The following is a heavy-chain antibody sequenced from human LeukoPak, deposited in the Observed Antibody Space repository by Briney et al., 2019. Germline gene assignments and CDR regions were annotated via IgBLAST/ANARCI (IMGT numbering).Heavy chain of an antibody. CDR3: ARAWYGPPAWDY. J-gene: IGHJ4*02. Sequence: PGGSLRLSCAASGLTFSSYAMSWVRQAPGKGLEWVSAISGSGGSTYYADSVKGRFTISRDNSKNTLYLQMNSLRAEDTAVYYCARAWYGPPAWDYWGQGTLVTVSS. D-gene: IGHD2-2*01. V-gene: IGHV3-23*01. CDR1: GLTFSSYA. CDR2: ISGSGGST.